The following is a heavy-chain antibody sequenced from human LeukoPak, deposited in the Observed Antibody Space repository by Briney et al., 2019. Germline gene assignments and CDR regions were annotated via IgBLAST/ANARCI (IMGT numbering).Heavy chain of an antibody. CDR2: VGIAGDT. J-gene: IGHJ3*01. Sequence: GGSLRLSCAASGFTLNNYQMHWVRQTAGKGLEWFSAVGIAGDTFYAGSVKGRFSISRDNAESSLFLQMNSLRAGDTAVYYCAREGRMGTADAFDVWGQGTMVNVSS. V-gene: IGHV3-13*01. D-gene: IGHD1-14*01. CDR3: AREGRMGTADAFDV. CDR1: GFTLNNYQ.